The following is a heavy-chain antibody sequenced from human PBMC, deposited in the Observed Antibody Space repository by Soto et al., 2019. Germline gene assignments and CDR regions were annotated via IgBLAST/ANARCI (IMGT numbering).Heavy chain of an antibody. V-gene: IGHV1-24*01. J-gene: IGHJ3*02. Sequence: ASVKVSCKVSGYTLTELSMHCVRQAPGKGLEWMGGFDPEDGETIYAQKFQGRVTMTEDTSTDTAYMELSSLRSEDTAVYYCETDLGLSSRPHAFDIWGQGTMVTVSS. D-gene: IGHD6-13*01. CDR1: GYTLTELS. CDR2: FDPEDGET. CDR3: ETDLGLSSRPHAFDI.